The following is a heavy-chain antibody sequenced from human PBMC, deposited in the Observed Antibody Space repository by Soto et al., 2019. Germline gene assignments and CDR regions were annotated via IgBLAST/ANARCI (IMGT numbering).Heavy chain of an antibody. CDR2: IYYSGST. CDR3: ASREKTDY. CDR1: GGSISSSSYY. V-gene: IGHV4-39*01. J-gene: IGHJ4*02. Sequence: SETLSLTCTVSGGSISSSSYYWGWIRQPPGKGLEWIGSIYYSGSTYYNPSLKSRVTISVDTSKNQFSLKLSSVTAADTAVYYCASREKTDYWGQGTLVTVSS.